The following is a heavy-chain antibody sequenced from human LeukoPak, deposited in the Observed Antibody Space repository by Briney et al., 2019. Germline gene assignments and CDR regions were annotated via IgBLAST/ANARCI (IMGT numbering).Heavy chain of an antibody. Sequence: GGPLRLSCAASGFTFSSHAMSWVRQAPGKGLEWASAISGSTYYADSVKGRFTMTRDNSKNTLYLQMNSLRDDDTAVYYCAKDEAGAGTFGYFQHWGQGTLVTVSS. CDR1: GFTFSSHA. V-gene: IGHV3-23*01. J-gene: IGHJ1*01. CDR2: ISGST. D-gene: IGHD6-13*01. CDR3: AKDEAGAGTFGYFQH.